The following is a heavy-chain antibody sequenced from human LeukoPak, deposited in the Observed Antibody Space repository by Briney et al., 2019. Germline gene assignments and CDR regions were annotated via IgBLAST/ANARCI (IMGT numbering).Heavy chain of an antibody. V-gene: IGHV3-66*01. CDR3: AREGEGEGYSYGYDY. CDR2: IYSGGST. CDR1: GFTFSSNY. J-gene: IGHJ4*02. Sequence: PGGSLRLSCAASGFTFSSNYMCWVRQAPGKGLEWVSVIYSGGSTYYADSVKGRFTISRDNSKNTLYLQMNSLRAEDTAVYYCAREGEGEGYSYGYDYWGQGTLVTVSS. D-gene: IGHD5-18*01.